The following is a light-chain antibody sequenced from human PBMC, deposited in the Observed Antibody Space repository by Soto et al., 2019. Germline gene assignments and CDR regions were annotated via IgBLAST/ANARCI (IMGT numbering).Light chain of an antibody. Sequence: EILLTQSPATLSLSPGERATLSCMASQSIGTYLAWYQQRPCQAPRLLLYDTFRRATGIPARFSGSGAGTDFTLRISHLEPQDFAVYSWQLRDSFFSFGPGNIVDFK. CDR3: QLRDSFFS. J-gene: IGKJ3*01. V-gene: IGKV3-11*01. CDR2: DTF. CDR1: QSIGTY.